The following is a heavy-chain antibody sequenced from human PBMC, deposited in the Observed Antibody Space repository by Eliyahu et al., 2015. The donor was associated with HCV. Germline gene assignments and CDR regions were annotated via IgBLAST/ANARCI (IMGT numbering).Heavy chain of an antibody. CDR1: GFTFXDYA. CDR2: ISWNSGSI. CDR3: AKGASYGDYAPNWFDP. D-gene: IGHD4-17*01. V-gene: IGHV3-9*01. J-gene: IGHJ5*02. Sequence: EVQLVESGGGLVQPGRSLRLSCAASGFTFXDYAMHWVRQAPGKGLEWVSGISWNSGSIGYADSVKGRFTISRDNAKNSLYLQMNSLRAEDTALYYCAKGASYGDYAPNWFDPWGQGTLVTVSS.